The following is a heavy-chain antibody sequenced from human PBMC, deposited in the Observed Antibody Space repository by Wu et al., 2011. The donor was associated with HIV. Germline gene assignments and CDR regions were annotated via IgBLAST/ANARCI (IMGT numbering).Heavy chain of an antibody. V-gene: IGHV1-8*02. J-gene: IGHJ6*03. CDR3: ARVHGYSSSWSIYYYYMDV. Sequence: QVQLVQSGAEVKKPGASVKVSCTASGYAFTTFDINWVRHATGQGLEWMGWMNPDNGDTGYAQKFQGRVTMTRNTSINTAYMELSSLRSDDTALYYCARVHGYSSSWSIYYYYMDVWGKGTTVTVSS. CDR2: MNPDNGDT. CDR1: GYAFTTFD. D-gene: IGHD6-13*01.